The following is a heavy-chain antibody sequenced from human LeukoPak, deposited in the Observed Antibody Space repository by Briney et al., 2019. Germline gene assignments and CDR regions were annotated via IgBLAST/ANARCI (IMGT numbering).Heavy chain of an antibody. D-gene: IGHD5-12*01. CDR1: GGSISSYY. CDR3: ARHGRSGYSIDWPALGY. Sequence: SETLSLTCTVSGGSISSYYWSWVRQPPGKGLGWIGYIYYSGSTNYNPSLKSRVTISVDTSNNQFSLKLSSVTAADTAVYYCARHGRSGYSIDWPALGYWGRGTLVTVSS. V-gene: IGHV4-59*08. CDR2: IYYSGST. J-gene: IGHJ4*02.